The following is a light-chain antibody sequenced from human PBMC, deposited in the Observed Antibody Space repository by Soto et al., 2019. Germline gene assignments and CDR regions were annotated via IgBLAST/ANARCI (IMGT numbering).Light chain of an antibody. CDR2: AAS. Sequence: DIQMTQSPSSLSASVGDRVTITCRASQSISSYLNWYQQKPGKAPKLLIYAASSLQSGVPSRFSGSGSGTDFTLTISSLQPEDFATYYCQQCYSTPSLTFGGGTKVEIK. J-gene: IGKJ4*01. CDR1: QSISSY. CDR3: QQCYSTPSLT. V-gene: IGKV1-39*01.